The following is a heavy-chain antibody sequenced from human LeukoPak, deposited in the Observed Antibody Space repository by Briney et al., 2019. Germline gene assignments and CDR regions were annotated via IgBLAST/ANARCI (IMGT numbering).Heavy chain of an antibody. V-gene: IGHV1-24*01. CDR1: GYTLTELS. J-gene: IGHJ4*02. CDR2: FDPEDGET. D-gene: IGHD3-3*01. Sequence: ASVKVSCKVSGYTLTELSMHWVRQAPGKGLEWMGGFDPEDGETIYAQKFQGRVTMTEDTSTDTAYMELSSLRSEDTAVYYCATRRFYDFWRGYEDWGQGTLVTVSS. CDR3: ATRRFYDFWRGYED.